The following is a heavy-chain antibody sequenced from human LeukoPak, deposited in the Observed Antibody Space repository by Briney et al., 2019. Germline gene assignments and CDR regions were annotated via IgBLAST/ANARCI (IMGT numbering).Heavy chain of an antibody. CDR3: ARVGSYYDSSGDPREDY. J-gene: IGHJ4*02. CDR2: IIPIFGTA. V-gene: IGHV1-69*13. D-gene: IGHD3-22*01. Sequence: SVKVSCKASGGTFISYAISWVRQAPGQGLEWMGGIIPIFGTANYAQKFQGRVTITADESTSTAYMELSSLRSEDTAVYYCARVGSYYDSSGDPREDYWGQGTLVTVSS. CDR1: GGTFISYA.